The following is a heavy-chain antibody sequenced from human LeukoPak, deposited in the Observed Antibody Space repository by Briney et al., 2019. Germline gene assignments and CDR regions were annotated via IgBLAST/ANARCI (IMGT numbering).Heavy chain of an antibody. V-gene: IGHV3-21*01. CDR2: ISSSSDYI. D-gene: IGHD2-8*01. J-gene: IGHJ3*02. CDR1: GFTFSSYS. CDR3: AREEGGVCLYGFDM. Sequence: GGSLRLSCAASGFTFSSYSMNWVRQAPRKGLEWGSSISSSSDYIYYADSLKGRFTISRDNAKNSVYLQMNRLRAEDTAVYDCAREEGGVCLYGFDMWGEGTMVTVS.